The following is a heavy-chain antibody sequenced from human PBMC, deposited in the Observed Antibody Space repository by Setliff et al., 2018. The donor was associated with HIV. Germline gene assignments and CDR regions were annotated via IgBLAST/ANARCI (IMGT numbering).Heavy chain of an antibody. CDR3: ARAGYNSRPYYFDRSGSSAPYYFMDV. D-gene: IGHD3-22*01. J-gene: IGHJ6*03. CDR2: IYYSGST. Sequence: PSETLSLTCTVSDASISSHYWSWIRQPPGKGLEWIAYIYYSGSTSYNPSLKSRVTVSIDTSKNQFSLKLNSVTAADTAVYYCARAGYNSRPYYFDRSGSSAPYYFMDVWGKGTTVTVSS. V-gene: IGHV4-59*11. CDR1: DASISSHY.